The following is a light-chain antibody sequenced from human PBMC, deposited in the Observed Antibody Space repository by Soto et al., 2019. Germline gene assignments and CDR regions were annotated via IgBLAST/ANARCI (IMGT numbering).Light chain of an antibody. CDR2: GAS. CDR1: QSVSSNF. CDR3: RQYGTSLGFP. J-gene: IGKJ4*01. V-gene: IGKV3-20*01. Sequence: EIVLTQSPGTLSLSPGESATLSCRASQSVSSNFLAWYQEKLGQAPSLLIYGASKRATGIPDRFSGSGSGTDVTLPISRREPEDFAVYYCRQYGTSLGFPVGGGTKVDIK.